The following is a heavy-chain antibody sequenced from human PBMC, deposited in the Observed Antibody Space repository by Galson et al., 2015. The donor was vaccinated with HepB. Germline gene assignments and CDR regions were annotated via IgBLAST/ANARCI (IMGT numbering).Heavy chain of an antibody. V-gene: IGHV1-3*01. J-gene: IGHJ4*02. CDR3: ARGRGSYYRVYFDY. D-gene: IGHD1-26*01. Sequence: SVKVSCKASGYTFTNYPLHWVRQAPGQRLEWMGRIDPGNGNTKYSQKFQGRVTISRDSSASTVFMELTSLKSEDTAVYYCARGRGSYYRVYFDYWGQGTLVTVSS. CDR2: IDPGNGNT. CDR1: GYTFTNYP.